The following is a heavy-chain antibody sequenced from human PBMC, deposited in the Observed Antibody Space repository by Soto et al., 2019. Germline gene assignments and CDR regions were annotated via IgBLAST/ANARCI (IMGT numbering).Heavy chain of an antibody. CDR2: INDDGIST. V-gene: IGHV3-74*01. CDR3: ARDGDTTMIPMYYFDN. Sequence: EVQLVESGGGLVQPGGSLRLSCAASGFTFSMYWMHWVRQVPGKGPEWVSRINDDGISTNYADSVKGRFTISRDNAKNTLYLQMNALRVEDTGVYYCARDGDTTMIPMYYFDNWGQGSLVTVSS. CDR1: GFTFSMYW. D-gene: IGHD3-22*01. J-gene: IGHJ4*02.